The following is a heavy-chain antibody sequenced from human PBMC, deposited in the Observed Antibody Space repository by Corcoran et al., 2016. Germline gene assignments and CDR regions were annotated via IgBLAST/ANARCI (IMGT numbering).Heavy chain of an antibody. CDR2: INPSGGST. CDR3: ARRGYSYVYGDFDY. V-gene: IGHV1-46*01. D-gene: IGHD5-18*01. CDR1: GYTFTSYY. Sequence: QVQLVQSGAEVKKPGASVKVSCKASGYTFTSYYMHWVRQAPGQGLEWMGIINPSGGSTSYAQKFQGRVTMTRDTSTRTVYMELSSLGSEDTAVYYCARRGYSYVYGDFDYGGQGNLVTVSS. J-gene: IGHJ4*02.